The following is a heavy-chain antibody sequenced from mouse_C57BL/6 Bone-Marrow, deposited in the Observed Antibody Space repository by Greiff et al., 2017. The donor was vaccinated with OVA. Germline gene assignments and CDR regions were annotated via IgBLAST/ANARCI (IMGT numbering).Heavy chain of an antibody. CDR1: GYAFSGSW. V-gene: IGHV1-82*01. CDR3: AREEDYYGSSYYFDY. D-gene: IGHD1-1*01. Sequence: VQLQESGPELVKPGASVKISCKASGYAFSGSWMNWVKQRPGKGLEWIGRIYPGGGDTNYTGKFKGQATLTADKSSSTAYMQLSSLTSEDSAVYFCAREEDYYGSSYYFDYWGQGTTLTVSS. J-gene: IGHJ2*01. CDR2: IYPGGGDT.